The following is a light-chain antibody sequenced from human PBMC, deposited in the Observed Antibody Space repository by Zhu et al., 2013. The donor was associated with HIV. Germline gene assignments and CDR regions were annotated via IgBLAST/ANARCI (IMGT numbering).Light chain of an antibody. Sequence: EIVMTQSPATLSVSPGERVTLSCRASQSVTSDLAWYQQKPGQAPRLLIYAASTRATDVPARFSGSGSGADFTLTISRLEPEDFAVYYCQHYGSSYTFGQGTKLEIK. CDR2: AAS. CDR3: QHYGSSYT. J-gene: IGKJ2*01. V-gene: IGKV3-15*01. CDR1: QSVTSD.